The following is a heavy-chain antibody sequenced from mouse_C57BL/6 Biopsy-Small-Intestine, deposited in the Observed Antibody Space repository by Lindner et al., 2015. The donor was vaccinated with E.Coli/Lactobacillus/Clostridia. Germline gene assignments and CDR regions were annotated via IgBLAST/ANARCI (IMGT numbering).Heavy chain of an antibody. Sequence: VQLQESGAELVKPGASVKLPCKASGYTFTSYWMHWVKQRPGQGLEWIGEIDPSDSYTYYNQKFKGKATLTVDKSSSTAYMQLSSLTSEDSAVYYCARRGAYYSNWDWGQGTLVTVSA. V-gene: IGHV1-69*02. CDR1: GYTFTSYW. J-gene: IGHJ3*01. D-gene: IGHD2-5*01. CDR2: IDPSDSYT. CDR3: ARRGAYYSNWD.